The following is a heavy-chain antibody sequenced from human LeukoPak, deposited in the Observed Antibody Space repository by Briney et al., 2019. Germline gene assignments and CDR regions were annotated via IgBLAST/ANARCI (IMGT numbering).Heavy chain of an antibody. D-gene: IGHD3-10*01. J-gene: IGHJ4*02. V-gene: IGHV3-66*01. Sequence: GGSLRLSCAASGLTVSSNYMSWVRQAPGKGLEWVSVIYSGGRTFYADSVKGRFIISRGNSKNTLFLQMNSLRAEDTAVYYCARDLYYGSGGYYFDYWGQGTLVTVSS. CDR1: GLTVSSNY. CDR2: IYSGGRT. CDR3: ARDLYYGSGGYYFDY.